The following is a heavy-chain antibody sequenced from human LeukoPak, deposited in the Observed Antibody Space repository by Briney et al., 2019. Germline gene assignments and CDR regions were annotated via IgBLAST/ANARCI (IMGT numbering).Heavy chain of an antibody. J-gene: IGHJ4*02. CDR3: ARDYLVPAGPYQFDY. Sequence: GGSLRLSCAASGFTFSTYSMHWVRQAPGKGLEWLAVVSNDGNNKYYLDSVKGRFTISRDNSKNTLYLLIDSLRVEDTAVYCCARDYLVPAGPYQFDYWGQGTLVTVSS. CDR2: VSNDGNNK. V-gene: IGHV3-30-3*01. CDR1: GFTFSTYS. D-gene: IGHD2-2*01.